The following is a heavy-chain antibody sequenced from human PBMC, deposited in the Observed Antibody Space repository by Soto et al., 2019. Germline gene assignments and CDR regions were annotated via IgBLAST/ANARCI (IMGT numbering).Heavy chain of an antibody. CDR2: INHSGST. J-gene: IGHJ4*02. V-gene: IGHV4-34*01. CDR3: ARGLVEQWPSDY. CDR1: GGSFSGYY. Sequence: QVQLQQWGAGLLKPSETLSLTCAVYGGSFSGYYWSWIRQPPGKGLEWIGEINHSGSTNYNPSLTRRXXIXLXMSKTQFSLKLSSVTAADTAVYYGARGLVEQWPSDYWGQGTLVTVSS. D-gene: IGHD6-19*01.